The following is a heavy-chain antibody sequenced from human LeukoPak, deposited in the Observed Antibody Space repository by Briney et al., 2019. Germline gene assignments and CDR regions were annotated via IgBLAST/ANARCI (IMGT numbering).Heavy chain of an antibody. CDR3: AKDNRRHYTSGPNPDSLH. J-gene: IGHJ4*02. V-gene: IGHV3-9*01. Sequence: GGSLRLSCAGSGFIFNNYAMHWVRQPPGKGLEWVSGTSWNSGSIDYADSVKGRFTISRDNAKNSLYLQMNSLRVEDTAFYYCAKDNRRHYTSGPNPDSLHWGQGALVTVSS. CDR1: GFIFNNYA. CDR2: TSWNSGSI. D-gene: IGHD6-19*01.